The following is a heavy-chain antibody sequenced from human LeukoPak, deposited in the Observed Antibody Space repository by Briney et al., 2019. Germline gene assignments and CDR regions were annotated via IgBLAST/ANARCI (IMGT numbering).Heavy chain of an antibody. CDR2: IYHSGST. D-gene: IGHD6-13*01. CDR3: ARELLGIADY. J-gene: IGHJ4*02. V-gene: IGHV4-30-2*01. CDR1: GGSISSGGYY. Sequence: PSETLSLTCTVSGGSISSGGYYWSWIRQPSGKGLEWIGYIYHSGSTYYNPSLKSRVTISVDRSKNQFSLKLSSVTAADTAVYYCARELLGIADYWGQGTLVTVSS.